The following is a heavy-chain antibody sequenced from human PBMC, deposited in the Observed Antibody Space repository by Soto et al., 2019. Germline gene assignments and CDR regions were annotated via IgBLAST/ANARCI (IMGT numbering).Heavy chain of an antibody. V-gene: IGHV3-23*01. D-gene: IGHD1-1*01. CDR2: ISGSGFIT. J-gene: IGHJ5*02. Sequence: PVVSLILSCSSSVFTFISYSISLFLQAPVNGLEWVSAISGSGFITYYADSVKGLFTISRDNSKNTLYLQMNSLRAEDTAVYYCAKDNKWKAGLWLEPWGQGNMVNVSS. CDR1: VFTFISYS. CDR3: AKDNKWKAGLWLEP.